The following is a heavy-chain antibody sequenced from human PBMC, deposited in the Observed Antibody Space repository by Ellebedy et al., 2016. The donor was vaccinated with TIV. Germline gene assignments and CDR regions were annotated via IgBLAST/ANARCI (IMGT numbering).Heavy chain of an antibody. CDR2: VYNSGST. Sequence: MPSETLSLTCTVSGVSISSCYWSWILQSPGKGLEWIGYVYNSGSTNYNHALKSRVTISLDTSKNQFSLKLNSVTAADTAVYYGARETDYGDQILDYWGQGAMVTVSS. CDR3: ARETDYGDQILDY. CDR1: GVSISSCY. J-gene: IGHJ4*02. D-gene: IGHD4-17*01. V-gene: IGHV4-59*01.